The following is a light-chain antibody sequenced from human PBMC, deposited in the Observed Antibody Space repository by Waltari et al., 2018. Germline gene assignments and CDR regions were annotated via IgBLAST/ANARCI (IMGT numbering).Light chain of an antibody. CDR1: KIGSKN. CDR3: QVWDSGSNHYV. J-gene: IGLJ1*01. V-gene: IGLV3-21*02. Sequence: SSELTQPPSVSVAPGQTARITCDGDKIGSKNVHWYQHKPGQAPLLVVYDDGDRPPGIPERFSGSNSGNKAALTISRVDAGDEAEYYCQVWDSGSNHYVFGTVTKVTVL. CDR2: DDG.